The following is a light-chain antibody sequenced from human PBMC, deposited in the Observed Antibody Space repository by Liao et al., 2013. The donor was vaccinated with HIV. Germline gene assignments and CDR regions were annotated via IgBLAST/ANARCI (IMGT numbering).Light chain of an antibody. CDR2: QDT. CDR1: KLGDKH. V-gene: IGLV3-1*01. CDR3: QAWDSSTGLYV. J-gene: IGLJ1*01. Sequence: SYELTQPPSVSVSPGQTASITCSGDKLGDKHASWYQQKPGQSPVVVIYQDTKRPSGIPERFSGSNSGNTATLTISGTQAMDEADYYCQAWDSSTGLYVFGTGTKVTVL.